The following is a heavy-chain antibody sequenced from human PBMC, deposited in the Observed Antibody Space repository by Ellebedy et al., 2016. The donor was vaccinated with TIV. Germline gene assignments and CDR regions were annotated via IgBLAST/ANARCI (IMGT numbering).Heavy chain of an antibody. CDR3: VRQGLDSILDY. J-gene: IGHJ4*02. D-gene: IGHD3-22*01. V-gene: IGHV3-74*01. Sequence: GGSLRLSXAASGFTFSIYWMHWVRQAPGKGLVWVSHIKSDGGSTIYADSVKGRFTISRDNSKDTLYLQMNSLRAEDTAVYYCVRQGLDSILDYWGQGTLVTVSS. CDR2: IKSDGGST. CDR1: GFTFSIYW.